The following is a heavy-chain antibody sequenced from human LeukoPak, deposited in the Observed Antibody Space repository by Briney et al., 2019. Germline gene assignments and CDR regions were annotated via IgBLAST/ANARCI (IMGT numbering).Heavy chain of an antibody. CDR1: GFTFSSYA. Sequence: GGSLRLSCAASGFTFSSYAMHWVRQAPGKGLEWVAVISYDGSNKYYADSVKGRFTISRDNSKNTVYLQMNSLRAEDTAVYYCARDLEYCSGGSCYFYLYYGRDVWGQGTTVTVSS. CDR3: ARDLEYCSGGSCYFYLYYGRDV. V-gene: IGHV3-30-3*01. D-gene: IGHD2-15*01. CDR2: ISYDGSNK. J-gene: IGHJ6*02.